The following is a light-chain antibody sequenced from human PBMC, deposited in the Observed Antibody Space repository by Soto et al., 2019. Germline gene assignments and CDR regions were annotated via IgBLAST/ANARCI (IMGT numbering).Light chain of an antibody. J-gene: IGKJ5*01. CDR2: DIX. Sequence: EISMTQFPAILSASPGGGATLSCRAAQDVTTNFAWYQLRRGQPPRLLIYDIXXXXXXXXXXFSGSGSGTEFTLTISGLQSEDFALYFCQQYNNWPFSFGPGTRLEIK. CDR3: QQYNNWPFS. V-gene: IGKV3-15*01. CDR1: QDVTTN.